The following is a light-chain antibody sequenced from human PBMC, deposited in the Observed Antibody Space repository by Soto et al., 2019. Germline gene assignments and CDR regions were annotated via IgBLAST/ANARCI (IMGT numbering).Light chain of an antibody. CDR1: PSVKTL. V-gene: IGKV3-11*01. CDR2: DAS. J-gene: IGKJ5*01. CDR3: QQRSNGRPIT. Sequence: VWTKADVTLSLSPGVRSTLSCLASPSVKTLLVWYQQRPGQPPRLLAPDASHSAAGIPARFSGSGWGTDFTRTISSLEHEEAAVYSCQQRSNGRPITFGQGTRLEIK.